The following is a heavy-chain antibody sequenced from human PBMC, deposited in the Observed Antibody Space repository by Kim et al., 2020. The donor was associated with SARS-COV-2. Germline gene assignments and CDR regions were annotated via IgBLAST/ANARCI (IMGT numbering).Heavy chain of an antibody. J-gene: IGHJ6*03. CDR2: INHSGST. V-gene: IGHV4-34*01. Sequence: SETLSLTCAVYGGSFSGYYWSWIRQPPGKGLEWIGEINHSGSTNYNPSLKSRVTISVDTSKNQFSLKLSSVTAADTAVYYYARIGGDFRCSGGSCYSHY. D-gene: IGHD2-15*01. CDR1: GGSFSGYY. CDR3: ARIGGDFRCSGGSCYSHY.